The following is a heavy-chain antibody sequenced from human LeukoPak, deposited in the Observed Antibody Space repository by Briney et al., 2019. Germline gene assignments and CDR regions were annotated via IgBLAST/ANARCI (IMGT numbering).Heavy chain of an antibody. V-gene: IGHV4-34*01. Sequence: SEALSLTCAVYGGSFSGYYWSWNRQPPGKGLEWIGEINHSGSTNYNPSLKSRVTISVDTSKNQFSLKLSSVTAADTAVYYCARWARYSSSWYDAFDIWGQGTMVTVSS. CDR3: ARWARYSSSWYDAFDI. CDR2: INHSGST. CDR1: GGSFSGYY. J-gene: IGHJ3*02. D-gene: IGHD6-13*01.